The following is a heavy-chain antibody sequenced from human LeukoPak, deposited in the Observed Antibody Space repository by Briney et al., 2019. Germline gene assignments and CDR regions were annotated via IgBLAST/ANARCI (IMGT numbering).Heavy chain of an antibody. J-gene: IGHJ4*02. CDR1: GGSISSGDYY. V-gene: IGHV4-30-4*01. CDR2: IYYSGSI. CDR3: ARQYGSGSYYNVLRLDY. Sequence: SETLSLTCTVSGGSISSGDYYWSWIRQPPGKGLEWIGNIYYSGSIYYNPSLKSRVTMSVDTSKNQFSLKLSSVTAADTVVYYCARQYGSGSYYNVLRLDYWGQGTLVTVSS. D-gene: IGHD3-10*01.